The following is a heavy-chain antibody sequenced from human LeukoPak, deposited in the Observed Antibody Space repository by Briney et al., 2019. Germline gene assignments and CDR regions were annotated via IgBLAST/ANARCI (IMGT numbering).Heavy chain of an antibody. CDR2: ISYDGSNK. Sequence: GRSLRLSCAASGFTFSSYGMHWVRQAPGKGLERGAVISYDGSNKYYADSVKGRFTISRDNAKNTLYLQMNSLRAEDTAVYYCAKDRLWFGESIDYYYYGMDVWGKGTTVTVSS. CDR1: GFTFSSYG. CDR3: AKDRLWFGESIDYYYYGMDV. D-gene: IGHD3-10*01. V-gene: IGHV3-30*18. J-gene: IGHJ6*04.